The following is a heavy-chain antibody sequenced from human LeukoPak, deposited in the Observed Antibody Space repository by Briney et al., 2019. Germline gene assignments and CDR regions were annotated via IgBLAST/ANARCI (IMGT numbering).Heavy chain of an antibody. CDR2: ISYDGSFQ. D-gene: IGHD6-25*01. J-gene: IGHJ4*02. CDR1: GFTFSNYV. V-gene: IGHV3-30*04. Sequence: PGGSLRLSCAASGFTFSNYVMHWVRQAPGKGLEWVALISYDGSFQYYADSVKGRFTISRDNSKNTLYLQMNSLLTEDTTVYYCARDRFAYSSGPDYWGQGTLVTVSS. CDR3: ARDRFAYSSGPDY.